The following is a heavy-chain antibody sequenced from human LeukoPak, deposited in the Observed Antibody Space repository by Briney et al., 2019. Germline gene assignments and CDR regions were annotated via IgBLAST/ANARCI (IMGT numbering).Heavy chain of an antibody. V-gene: IGHV3-23*01. CDR3: AKAGLVRGGALDS. CDR2: ITGSGDGT. CDR1: GFTFSTYA. D-gene: IGHD4/OR15-4a*01. J-gene: IGHJ4*02. Sequence: GGSLRLSCAASGFTFSTYAMTWVRQAPGKGLEWVSSITGSGDGTSAADSVTGRFSISRDNSKGTLYLQMNSLRVEDTAVYYCAKAGLVRGGALDSWGQGTLVTVSS.